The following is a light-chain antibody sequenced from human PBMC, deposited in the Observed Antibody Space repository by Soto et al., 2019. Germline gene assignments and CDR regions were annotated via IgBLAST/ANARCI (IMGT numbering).Light chain of an antibody. CDR2: GAS. Sequence: EIVLTQSPGTLSFSPGERATLSCRASQSVSSIYLAWYQQKPGQAPRLLIYGASSRATGIPDRFSGSGSGTDFTLTISRLEPEDFAVYYCQQYGSSPRGTFGQGTKVDIK. V-gene: IGKV3-20*01. CDR1: QSVSSIY. CDR3: QQYGSSPRGT. J-gene: IGKJ1*01.